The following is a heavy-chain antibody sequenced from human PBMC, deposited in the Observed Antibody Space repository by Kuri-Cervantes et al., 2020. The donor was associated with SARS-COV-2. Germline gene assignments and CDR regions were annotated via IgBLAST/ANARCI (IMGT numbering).Heavy chain of an antibody. CDR2: IIPIFGTA. D-gene: IGHD3-22*01. J-gene: IGHJ6*03. CDR3: ARDIDYYESYYYYYMDV. Sequence: SVNVSCKASGGTFSSYAISWVRQAPGQGLEWMGGIIPIFGTANYAQKFQGRVTITADESTSTAYMELSRLRSDDTAVYYCARDIDYYESYYYYYMDVWGKGTTVTVSS. V-gene: IGHV1-69*13. CDR1: GGTFSSYA.